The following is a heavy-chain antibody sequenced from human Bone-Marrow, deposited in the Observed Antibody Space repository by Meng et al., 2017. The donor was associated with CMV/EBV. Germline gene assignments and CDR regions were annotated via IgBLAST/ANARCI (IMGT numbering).Heavy chain of an antibody. CDR1: GFTFDDYA. V-gene: IGHV3-9*01. CDR2: ISWNSGSI. Sequence: GGSLRLSCAASGFTFDDYAMHWVRQAPGKGLEWVSGISWNSGSIGYADSVKGRFTISRDNAKNSLYLQMNSLRAEDTALYYCAKEFRVGATVGLDYYYGMDVWGQGTTVTGSS. D-gene: IGHD1-26*01. CDR3: AKEFRVGATVGLDYYYGMDV. J-gene: IGHJ6*01.